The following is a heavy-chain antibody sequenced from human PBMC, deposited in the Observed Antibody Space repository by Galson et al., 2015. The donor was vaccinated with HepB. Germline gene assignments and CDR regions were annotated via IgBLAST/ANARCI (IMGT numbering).Heavy chain of an antibody. D-gene: IGHD6-13*01. V-gene: IGHV3-30*04. CDR3: ARAAAGSVRWFDS. J-gene: IGHJ5*01. Sequence: SLRLSCAASGFTFRNYAIHWVRQAPGKGLEWVALIPYDVSNKYYADSVKGRLTISRDNSKNTVYLQMNSLRTEDTAVYYCARAAAGSVRWFDSWGQGTLVTVSS. CDR2: IPYDVSNK. CDR1: GFTFRNYA.